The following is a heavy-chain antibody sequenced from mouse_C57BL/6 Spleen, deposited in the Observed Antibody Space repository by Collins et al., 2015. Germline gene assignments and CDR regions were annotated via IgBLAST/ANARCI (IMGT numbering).Heavy chain of an antibody. D-gene: IGHD3-2*02. Sequence: QIQLVQSGPELKKPGETVKISCKASGYTFTTYGMSWVKQAPGKGLKWMGWINTYSGVPTYADDFKGRFAFSLETSASTAYLQINNLKNEDTATYFCARGQLRLRAMDYWGQGTSVTVSS. V-gene: IGHV9-3*01. CDR3: ARGQLRLRAMDY. CDR1: GYTFTTYG. J-gene: IGHJ4*01. CDR2: INTYSGVP.